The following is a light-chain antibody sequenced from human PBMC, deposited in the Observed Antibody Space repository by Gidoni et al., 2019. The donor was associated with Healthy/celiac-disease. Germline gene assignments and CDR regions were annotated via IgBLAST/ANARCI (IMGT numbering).Light chain of an antibody. J-gene: IGLJ1*01. CDR1: SSDVGGYNY. CDR2: DVS. CDR3: SSYTSSSTLSV. Sequence: HSALPHPASVSGSPGQSITISCTGTSSDVGGYNYVSWYQQHPGKAPKLMIYDVSNRPSGVSNRFSGSKSGNTASLTISGLQAEDEADYYCSSYTSSSTLSVFGTGTKVTVL. V-gene: IGLV2-14*03.